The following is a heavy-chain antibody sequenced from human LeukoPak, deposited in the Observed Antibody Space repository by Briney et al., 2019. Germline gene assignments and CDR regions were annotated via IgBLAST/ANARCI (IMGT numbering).Heavy chain of an antibody. J-gene: IGHJ4*02. D-gene: IGHD5-24*01. CDR2: ISSSSSYI. V-gene: IGHV3-21*01. CDR3: ATEGWLQFLDDY. CDR1: GFTFSSYS. Sequence: GGSLRLSCAASGFTFSSYSMNWVRQAPGKGLEWVSSISSSSSYIYYADSVKGRFTTSRDNAKNSLYLQMNSLRAEDTAVYYCATEGWLQFLDDYWGQGALVTVSS.